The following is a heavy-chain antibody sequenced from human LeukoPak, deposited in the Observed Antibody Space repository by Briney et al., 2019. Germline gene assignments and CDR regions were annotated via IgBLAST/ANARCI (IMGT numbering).Heavy chain of an antibody. CDR3: ARDHGYSYAIHGWFDP. CDR2: ISSSSSTI. D-gene: IGHD5-18*01. CDR1: GFTFSSYA. J-gene: IGHJ5*02. V-gene: IGHV3-48*01. Sequence: PGGSLRLSCAASGFTFSSYAMNWVRQAPGKGLEWVSYISSSSSTIYYADSVKGRFTISRDNAKNSLYLQMNSLRAEDTAVYYCARDHGYSYAIHGWFDPWGQGTLVTVSS.